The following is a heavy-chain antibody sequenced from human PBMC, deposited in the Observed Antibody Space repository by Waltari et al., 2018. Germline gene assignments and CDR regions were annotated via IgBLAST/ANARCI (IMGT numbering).Heavy chain of an antibody. CDR2: INTNTGNT. CDR3: ARDQYLGVVQLGPYGMDV. D-gene: IGHD3-3*01. V-gene: IGHV7-4-1*02. CDR1: GYTFTSYA. J-gene: IGHJ6*02. Sequence: QVQLVQSGSELKKPGASVKVSCKASGYTFTSYAMNWVRQSPGQGLEWMGWINTNTGNTTYDQGVTGRFVFALDTSVSTAYLQISSLKAEDTAVYYCARDQYLGVVQLGPYGMDVWGQGTTVTVSS.